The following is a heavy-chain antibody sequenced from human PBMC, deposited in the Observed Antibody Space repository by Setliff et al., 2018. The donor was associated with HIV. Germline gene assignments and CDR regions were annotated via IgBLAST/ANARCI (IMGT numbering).Heavy chain of an antibody. CDR3: VKDASVSATNFYYFDV. V-gene: IGHV3-23*01. CDR2: ISWFGRDI. Sequence: GSLRLSCAASGFTFSNYAMSWVRQAPGKGLEWVSTISWFGRDIYYADSVRGRFTFSRDSAKNSLHLQMNSLKLEDTATYSCVKDASVSATNFYYFDVWGKGTTVTVSS. J-gene: IGHJ6*03. CDR1: GFTFSNYA.